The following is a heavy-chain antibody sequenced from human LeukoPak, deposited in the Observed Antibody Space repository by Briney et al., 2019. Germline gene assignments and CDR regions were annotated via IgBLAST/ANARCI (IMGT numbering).Heavy chain of an antibody. CDR3: ARRGKYYFDY. J-gene: IGHJ4*02. V-gene: IGHV3-33*01. Sequence: GGSLRLSCAASGFTFSHYGMHWVRQAPGKGLEWVAVIWYDGSKTYYADSVKGRFTISRDNSKNTLYLQMNSLRAEDTAVYYCARRGKYYFDYWGQGTLVPVSS. CDR1: GFTFSHYG. D-gene: IGHD1-1*01. CDR2: IWYDGSKT.